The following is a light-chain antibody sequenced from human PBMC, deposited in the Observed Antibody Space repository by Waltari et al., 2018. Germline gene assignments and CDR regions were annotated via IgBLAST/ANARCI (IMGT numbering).Light chain of an antibody. CDR3: QHYVRLPAT. J-gene: IGKJ1*01. V-gene: IGKV3-20*01. CDR2: GAS. CDR1: QSVSRT. Sequence: DIVLTQSQGTLSLSPGERATLSCRASQSVSRTLAWYQQKPGQAPRLLIYGASTRATGIPERFSGGGSGTDFSLTISRLEPEDFALYYCQHYVRLPATFGQGTKVEIK.